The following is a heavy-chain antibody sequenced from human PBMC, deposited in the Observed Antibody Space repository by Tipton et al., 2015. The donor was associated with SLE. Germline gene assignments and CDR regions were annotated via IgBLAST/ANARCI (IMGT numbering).Heavy chain of an antibody. J-gene: IGHJ3*02. CDR3: ARLGDIVVVREAFDI. V-gene: IGHV3-7*01. CDR1: GFTFSSYG. CDR2: IKQDGSEK. Sequence: GSLRLSCAASGFTFSSYGMHWVRQAPGKGLEWVANIKQDGSEKFYVDSVKGRFTISRDNAKNSLSLQMNSLRAEDTAVYYCARLGDIVVVREAFDIWGQGTMVTVSS. D-gene: IGHD2-2*01.